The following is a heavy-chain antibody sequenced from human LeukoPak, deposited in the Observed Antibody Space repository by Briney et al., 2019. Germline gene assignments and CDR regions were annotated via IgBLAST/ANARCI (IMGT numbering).Heavy chain of an antibody. CDR1: GGTFSSYA. D-gene: IGHD6-6*01. CDR2: IIPIFGTA. Sequence: SVKVSCKASGGTFSSYAISWVRHAPGQGLEWMGGIIPIFGTANYAQKFQGRVTITTDESTSTAYMELSSLRSEDTAVYYCARSMYSSSSISFDYWGQGTLVTVSS. CDR3: ARSMYSSSSISFDY. J-gene: IGHJ4*02. V-gene: IGHV1-69*05.